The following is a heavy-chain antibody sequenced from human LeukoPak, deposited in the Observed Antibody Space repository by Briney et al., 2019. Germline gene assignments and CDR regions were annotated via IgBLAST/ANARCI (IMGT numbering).Heavy chain of an antibody. V-gene: IGHV3-7*01. CDR1: GFTLSAHW. CDR2: IKEDGSEK. D-gene: IGHD2-21*02. J-gene: IGHJ4*02. CDR3: TTSLPHVVDVTTSDGGN. Sequence: GGSLRLSCAASGFTLSAHWMSWVRQAPGKGLEWVANIKEDGSEKYYVDSVKGRFTISRDIAKNSLYLQMNSLRAEDTAVYYCTTSLPHVVDVTTSDGGNWGQGTLVTVSS.